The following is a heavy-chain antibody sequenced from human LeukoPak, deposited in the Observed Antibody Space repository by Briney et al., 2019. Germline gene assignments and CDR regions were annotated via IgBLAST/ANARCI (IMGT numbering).Heavy chain of an antibody. Sequence: PSQTLSLTCTVSGGSISSGGYYWSWIRQHPGKGLEWIGYIYYSGSTHYNPSLKSRVTISVDTSKNQFSLKLSSVTAADTAVYYCAMNYGAGYGMDVWGQGTTVTVSS. CDR1: GGSISSGGYY. J-gene: IGHJ6*02. CDR3: AMNYGAGYGMDV. V-gene: IGHV4-31*03. CDR2: IYYSGST. D-gene: IGHD4-17*01.